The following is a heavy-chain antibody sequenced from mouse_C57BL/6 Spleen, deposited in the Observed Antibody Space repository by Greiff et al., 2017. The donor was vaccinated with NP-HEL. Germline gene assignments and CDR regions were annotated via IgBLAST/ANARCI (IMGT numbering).Heavy chain of an antibody. J-gene: IGHJ2*01. CDR3: ARSFYDGYSTEDY. Sequence: VQLQQPGAELVKPGASVKMSCKASGYTFTSYWITWVKQRPGQGLQWIGDIYPGSGSTNYNEKFKSKATLTVDTSSSTAYMQLSSLTSEDSAVYYCARSFYDGYSTEDYWGQGTTLTVSS. CDR2: IYPGSGST. D-gene: IGHD2-3*01. CDR1: GYTFTSYW. V-gene: IGHV1-55*01.